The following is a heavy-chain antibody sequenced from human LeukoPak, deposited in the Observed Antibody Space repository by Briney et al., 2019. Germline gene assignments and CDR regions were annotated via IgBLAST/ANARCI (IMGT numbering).Heavy chain of an antibody. D-gene: IGHD3-10*01. Sequence: SGTLSLTCDVFGGSISSSYWWSWVRQSPEKGLEWIGEIYQNGNTNYNPSLKSPVTVSIAKSKNQFTLNLSAVTAADSAVYFCARRDLWCGFFDYWGQGTLVTVAS. CDR3: ARRDLWCGFFDY. CDR2: IYQNGNT. V-gene: IGHV4-4*02. J-gene: IGHJ4*02. CDR1: GGSISSSYW.